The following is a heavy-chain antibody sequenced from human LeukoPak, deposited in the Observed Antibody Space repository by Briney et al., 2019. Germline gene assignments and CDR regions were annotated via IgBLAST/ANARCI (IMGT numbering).Heavy chain of an antibody. CDR1: GFTFSSYA. V-gene: IGHV3-23*01. Sequence: GGSLRLSCAASGFTFSSYAMSWVRQAPGKGLEWVSAISVSGGSTYYADSVKGRLTISIDNSKNTLYLQMNSLRAEDTAVYYCATERRWFLDWWGQGTLVTVSS. CDR3: ATERRWFLDW. J-gene: IGHJ4*02. CDR2: ISVSGGST. D-gene: IGHD1-1*01.